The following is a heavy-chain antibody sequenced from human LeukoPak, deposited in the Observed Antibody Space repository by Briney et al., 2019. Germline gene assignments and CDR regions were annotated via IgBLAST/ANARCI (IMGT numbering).Heavy chain of an antibody. CDR2: IYTSGST. Sequence: SETLSLTCTVSGGSISSGSYYWSWIRQPAGKGLEWIGRIYTSGSTNYNPSLKSRVTISVDTSKNQFSLKLSSVTAADTAVYYCARSGQVLGYCSGGSCYSEDYYYYMDVWGKGTTVTISS. J-gene: IGHJ6*03. V-gene: IGHV4-61*02. D-gene: IGHD2-15*01. CDR3: ARSGQVLGYCSGGSCYSEDYYYYMDV. CDR1: GGSISSGSYY.